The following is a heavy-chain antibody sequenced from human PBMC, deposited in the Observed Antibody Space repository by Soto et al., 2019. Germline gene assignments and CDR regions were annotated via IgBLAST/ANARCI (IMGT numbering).Heavy chain of an antibody. CDR1: GFSLSTVGVG. CDR3: AHKGQLVGDWFDP. Sequence: QITLKESGRTLVKPTETLTLTCTFSGFSLSTVGVGVGWIRQPPGKALQWLALIYWNGDKYYSPSLTNRLTISKDTSKNQVVLTMTDMDPVDAGTFFCAHKGQLVGDWFDPWGQGPLVTVSS. J-gene: IGHJ5*02. D-gene: IGHD6-6*01. V-gene: IGHV2-5*01. CDR2: IYWNGDK.